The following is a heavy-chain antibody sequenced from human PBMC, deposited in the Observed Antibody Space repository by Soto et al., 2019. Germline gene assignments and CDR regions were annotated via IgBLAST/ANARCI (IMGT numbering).Heavy chain of an antibody. V-gene: IGHV3-21*01. Sequence: PGGSLRLSCVGSGFTFSTYSINWVRQAPGKGLEWVSSISSRSDIYYADSVKGRFTISRDNAKNSASLQMTSMRAEDTAVYYCAREYTAWPLAYGLDVWGQGTTVTVSS. CDR2: ISSRSDI. CDR1: GFTFSTYS. J-gene: IGHJ6*02. CDR3: AREYTAWPLAYGLDV. D-gene: IGHD2-2*02.